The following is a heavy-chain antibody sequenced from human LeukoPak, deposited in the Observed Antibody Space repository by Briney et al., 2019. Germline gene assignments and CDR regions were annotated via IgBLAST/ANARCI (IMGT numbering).Heavy chain of an antibody. CDR1: GYTFTAYY. D-gene: IGHD3-22*01. J-gene: IGHJ6*02. V-gene: IGHV1-2*02. CDR2: INPNGGAT. Sequence: ASVKVSCKASGYTFTAYYIHWVRRAPGQGLEWMGWINPNGGATNYAQSFQGRVTLTWDTSIGTASMELMRLRSDDTAVYYCARDRYDSVNYYGLDVWGQGTTVTVAS. CDR3: ARDRYDSVNYYGLDV.